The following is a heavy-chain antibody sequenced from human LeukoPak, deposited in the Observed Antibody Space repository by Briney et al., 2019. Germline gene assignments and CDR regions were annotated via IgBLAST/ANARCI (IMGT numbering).Heavy chain of an antibody. D-gene: IGHD3-22*01. J-gene: IGHJ3*02. CDR1: GGTFSSYA. CDR3: ARALRWYYDSSGYQDAFDI. CDR2: IIPIFGTA. Sequence: SVKVSXKASGGTFSSYAISWVRQAPGQGLEWMGGIIPIFGTANYAQKFQGRVTITADESTSTAYMELSSLRSEDTAVYYCARALRWYYDSSGYQDAFDIWGQGTMVTVSS. V-gene: IGHV1-69*13.